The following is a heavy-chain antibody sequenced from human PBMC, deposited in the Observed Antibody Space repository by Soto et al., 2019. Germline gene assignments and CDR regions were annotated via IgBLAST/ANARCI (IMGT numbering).Heavy chain of an antibody. Sequence: QVQLQQWGAGLLKPSETLSLTCAVYGGSFSGYYWSWIRQPPGKGLEWIGEINHSGSTNYNPSLKSRVTISVDTSKNPFPLKLSSVTAADPAVYYWAGWAAGGSERDYGMDVWGQGTTVTVSS. CDR3: AGWAAGGSERDYGMDV. V-gene: IGHV4-34*01. D-gene: IGHD3-10*01. CDR1: GGSFSGYY. CDR2: INHSGST. J-gene: IGHJ6*02.